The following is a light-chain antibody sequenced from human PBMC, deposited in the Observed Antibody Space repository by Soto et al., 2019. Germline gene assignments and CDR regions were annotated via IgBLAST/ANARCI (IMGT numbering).Light chain of an antibody. CDR3: QQFHSYPRT. J-gene: IGKJ1*01. CDR1: QSISSY. CDR2: AAS. Sequence: AIQLTQSPSALAASVGDRVTITCRASQSISSYLNWYQQKPGQAPKLLIYAASTLQSGVPSRFSGSGSGTDFTLTISCLQSEDFATYYCQQFHSYPRTFGQGTKVDIK. V-gene: IGKV1-13*02.